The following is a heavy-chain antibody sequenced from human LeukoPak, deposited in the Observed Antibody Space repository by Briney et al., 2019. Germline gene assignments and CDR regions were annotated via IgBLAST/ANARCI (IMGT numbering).Heavy chain of an antibody. CDR3: ARTMIWFGELFFDDY. CDR2: MNPNSGNT. Sequence: ASVKVSCKASGYTFTSFDINWVRRATGQGLEWMGWMNPNSGNTGYAQKFQGRVTMTRNTSISTAYMELSSLRSEDTAVYYCARTMIWFGELFFDDYWGQGTLVTVSS. J-gene: IGHJ4*02. V-gene: IGHV1-8*01. CDR1: GYTFTSFD. D-gene: IGHD3-10*01.